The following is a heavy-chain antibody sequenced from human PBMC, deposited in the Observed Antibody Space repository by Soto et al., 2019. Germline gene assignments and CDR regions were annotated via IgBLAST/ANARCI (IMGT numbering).Heavy chain of an antibody. D-gene: IGHD3-10*01. Sequence: SETLSLTCSVSGGSVSSSDYYWGWVRQPPGQGLEWIGSIYYSGSTYYNPPLKSRVAISVDTSKNQFSLKLSSVTAADTAVYYCARLISGSSFVPPHYNWFDPWGQGSLVTVSS. CDR3: ARLISGSSFVPPHYNWFDP. CDR2: IYYSGST. V-gene: IGHV4-39*01. CDR1: GGSVSSSDYY. J-gene: IGHJ5*02.